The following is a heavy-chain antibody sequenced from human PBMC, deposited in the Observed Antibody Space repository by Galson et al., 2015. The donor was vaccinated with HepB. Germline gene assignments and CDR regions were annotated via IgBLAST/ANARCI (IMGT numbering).Heavy chain of an antibody. CDR1: GDSVFSSNSAA. CDR3: ARAKWERLGDYYSYGMDV. Sequence: CAISGDSVFSSNSAAWNWIRQSPSRGLEWLGRTYYRSKWYNDYAESVKSRISITSDTSKNQFSLQLNSVTTEDTAVYFCARAKWERLGDYYSYGMDVWGQGTTVTVSS. J-gene: IGHJ6*02. V-gene: IGHV6-1*01. D-gene: IGHD1-26*01. CDR2: TYYRSKWYN.